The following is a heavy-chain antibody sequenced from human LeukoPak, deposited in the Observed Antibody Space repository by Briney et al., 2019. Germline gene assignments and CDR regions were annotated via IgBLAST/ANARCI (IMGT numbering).Heavy chain of an antibody. J-gene: IGHJ6*02. V-gene: IGHV1-18*01. D-gene: IGHD4-11*01. CDR3: ARDPVYSQYHYYYGMDV. CDR2: ISAYNGNT. Sequence: ASVKVSCKAPGYTFTSYGISWVRQAPGQGLEWMGWISAYNGNTNYAQKLQGRVTMTTDTSTSTAYMELRSLRSDDTAVYYCARDPVYSQYHYYYGMDVWGQGTTVTVSS. CDR1: GYTFTSYG.